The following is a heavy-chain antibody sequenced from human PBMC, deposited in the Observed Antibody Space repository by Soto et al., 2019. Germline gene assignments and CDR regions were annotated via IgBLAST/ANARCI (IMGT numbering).Heavy chain of an antibody. D-gene: IGHD3-22*01. Sequence: PSETLSLTCPVSGGSISSGGYYWSWIRQHPGKGLEWIGYIYYSGSTYYNPSLKSRVTISVDTSKNQFSLKLSSVTAADTAVYYCARVSYYDSPKVDYWGQGTLVTVSS. CDR3: ARVSYYDSPKVDY. CDR2: IYYSGST. CDR1: GGSISSGGYY. J-gene: IGHJ4*02. V-gene: IGHV4-31*03.